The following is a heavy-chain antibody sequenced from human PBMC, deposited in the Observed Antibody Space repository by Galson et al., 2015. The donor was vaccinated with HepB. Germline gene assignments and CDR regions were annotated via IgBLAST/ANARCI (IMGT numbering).Heavy chain of an antibody. Sequence: CAISGDSVSSKTTAWNWIRQSPSRGLEWLGRTYYRSKWYNDYAVSVKSRITINPDTSRNQFSLQLNSVTPEDTAVYYCARAAIIVVLGSSYYGMDVWGQGTTVTVSS. CDR1: GDSVSSKTTA. J-gene: IGHJ6*02. D-gene: IGHD2-15*01. V-gene: IGHV6-1*01. CDR2: TYYRSKWYN. CDR3: ARAAIIVVLGSSYYGMDV.